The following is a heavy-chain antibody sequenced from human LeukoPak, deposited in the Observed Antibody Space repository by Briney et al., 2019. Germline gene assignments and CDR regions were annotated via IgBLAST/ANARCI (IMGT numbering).Heavy chain of an antibody. CDR2: ISNSGSTI. V-gene: IGHV3-48*02. Sequence: GGSLRLSCAASGFTFSRYTMNWVRQAPGKGLEWISYISNSGSTIYYADSVKGRFTISRDNAKNSLYLQMNSLRDEDTAVYYCARVLAGATYFDYWGQGTLVTVSS. D-gene: IGHD1-26*01. J-gene: IGHJ4*01. CDR3: ARVLAGATYFDY. CDR1: GFTFSRYT.